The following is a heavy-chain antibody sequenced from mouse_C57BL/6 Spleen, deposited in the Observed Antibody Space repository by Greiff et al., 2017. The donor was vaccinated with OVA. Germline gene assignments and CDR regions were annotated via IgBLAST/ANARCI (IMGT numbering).Heavy chain of an antibody. D-gene: IGHD2-5*01. J-gene: IGHJ2*01. V-gene: IGHV1-15*01. Sequence: QVQLQQSGAELVRPGASVTLSCKASGYTFTDYEMHWVKQTPVHGLEWIGAIDPENGGTAYNQKFKGKAILTADKSSSTAYMELRSLTSKDSAVYYCTRSYYSNPFDYWGQGTTLTVSS. CDR1: GYTFTDYE. CDR3: TRSYYSNPFDY. CDR2: IDPENGGT.